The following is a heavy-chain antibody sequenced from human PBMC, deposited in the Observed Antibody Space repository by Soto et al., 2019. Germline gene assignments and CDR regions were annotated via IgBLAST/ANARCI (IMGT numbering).Heavy chain of an antibody. CDR1: GASISSTSYY. V-gene: IGHV4-39*01. Sequence: QLQLQESGPGLVKPSETLSLTCSLSGASISSTSYYWGWIRQPPGKGLQWIGSIHYTGSIDYSPSLKGRVTMSVDTSENQLSLRLNSVTAADTAVYYCARHSHMFNNWFDPWGQGTLVTVSS. CDR3: ARHSHMFNNWFDP. J-gene: IGHJ5*02. CDR2: IHYTGSI. D-gene: IGHD3-10*02.